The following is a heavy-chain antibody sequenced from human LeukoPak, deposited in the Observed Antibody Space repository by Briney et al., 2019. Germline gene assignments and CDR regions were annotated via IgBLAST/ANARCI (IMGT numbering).Heavy chain of an antibody. J-gene: IGHJ4*02. CDR2: ISYDGSNK. D-gene: IGHD5-24*01. V-gene: IGHV3-30*18. CDR1: GITLSDYG. CDR3: AKDRDGYNSYDY. Sequence: GGSLRLSCAASGITLSDYGMHWVRRTPGKGLEWVAVISYDGSNKYYADFVKGRFTISRDNSKNTLYLQMNSLRAEDTAVYYCAKDRDGYNSYDYWGQGTLVIVSS.